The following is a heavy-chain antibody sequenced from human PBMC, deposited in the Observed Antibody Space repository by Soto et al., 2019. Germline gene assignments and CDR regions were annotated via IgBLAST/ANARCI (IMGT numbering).Heavy chain of an antibody. D-gene: IGHD2-8*01. V-gene: IGHV6-1*01. J-gene: IGHJ4*02. CDR3: ASLMANSGLDN. CDR2: TYYRSKWYN. CDR1: GDRVPTNSAT. Sequence: SQTLSLTCAIPGDRVPTNSATWNWIRQSQSGGLEWLGRTYYRSKWYNDYAVSVRSRITINQDTSKTQFSLHRISATPEDTALYYCASLMANSGLDNWGLETVVTVSS.